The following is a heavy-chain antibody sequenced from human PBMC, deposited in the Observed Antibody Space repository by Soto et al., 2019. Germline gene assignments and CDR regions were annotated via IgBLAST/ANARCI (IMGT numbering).Heavy chain of an antibody. Sequence: SQTLSLTCAISGDSVSSNSAAWNWIRQSPSRGLEWLGRTYYRSKWYTDYAVPVKSRISINPDTSKNQLSLQLDSVTPEDTAVYYCARDRRSGTYNYNWFDPWGQGTLVTVSS. CDR1: GDSVSSNSAA. V-gene: IGHV6-1*01. J-gene: IGHJ5*02. CDR2: TYYRSKWYT. CDR3: ARDRRSGTYNYNWFDP. D-gene: IGHD1-26*01.